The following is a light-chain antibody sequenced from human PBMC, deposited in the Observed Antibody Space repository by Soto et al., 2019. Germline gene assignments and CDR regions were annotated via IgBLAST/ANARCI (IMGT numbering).Light chain of an antibody. CDR3: QQRSSWPPT. CDR2: DAS. J-gene: IGKJ5*01. Sequence: EILLTQSPATLSLSPGERATLSCRARQSVSSYLAWYQQRPGQAPRLLIYDASNRATGVPARFSGSGSGTDFTLTISSLEPEDFEVYYCQQRSSWPPTFGQGTRLEIK. V-gene: IGKV3-11*01. CDR1: QSVSSY.